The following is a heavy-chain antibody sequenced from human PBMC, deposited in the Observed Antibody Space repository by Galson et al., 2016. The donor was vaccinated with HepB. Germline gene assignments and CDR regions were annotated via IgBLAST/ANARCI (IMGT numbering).Heavy chain of an antibody. Sequence: SLRLSCAASGFTFSNYGMHWVRQAPGEGLEWVAADSMDGRRKFYADSVKGRFTISRDNSNSMLFLQMGSLRADDTAVYYCARRHEYCPPVGCSVDYWGQGTLVSVSS. V-gene: IGHV3-30*03. J-gene: IGHJ4*02. CDR3: ARRHEYCPPVGCSVDY. CDR2: DSMDGRRK. D-gene: IGHD2/OR15-2a*01. CDR1: GFTFSNYG.